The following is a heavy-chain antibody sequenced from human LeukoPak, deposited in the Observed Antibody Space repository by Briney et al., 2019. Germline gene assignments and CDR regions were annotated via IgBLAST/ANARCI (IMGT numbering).Heavy chain of an antibody. J-gene: IGHJ4*02. CDR3: ARDALYGSGRHFDY. CDR1: GGSISGYD. Sequence: SETLSLTCTFSGGSISGYDWSWIRQPPGKGLEYIGNIYYNGRTNYNPSLKSRATISVDTSKNQLSLKLTSVTAADTAVYYCARDALYGSGRHFDYWGQGTLVTVSS. V-gene: IGHV4-59*01. D-gene: IGHD3-10*01. CDR2: IYYNGRT.